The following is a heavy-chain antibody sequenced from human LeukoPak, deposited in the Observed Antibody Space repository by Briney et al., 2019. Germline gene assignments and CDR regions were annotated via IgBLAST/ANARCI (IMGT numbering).Heavy chain of an antibody. J-gene: IGHJ4*02. CDR1: GFTFSSYA. D-gene: IGHD5-18*01. Sequence: GGSLRLSCAASGFTFSSYAMSWVRQAPGKGLEWVSAISRSGDNTYYADSVKGRFTISRDNSKSTLYLQMNSLRAEDTAVYYCVKDRWNVDTIFDYWGQGTLVTVSS. CDR3: VKDRWNVDTIFDY. V-gene: IGHV3-23*01. CDR2: ISRSGDNT.